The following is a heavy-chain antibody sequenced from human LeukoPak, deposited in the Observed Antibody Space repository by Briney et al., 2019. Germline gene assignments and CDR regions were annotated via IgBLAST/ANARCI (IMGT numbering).Heavy chain of an antibody. CDR3: ARDRSSGSPNTDY. V-gene: IGHV1-69*04. CDR1: GYTFTSYG. J-gene: IGHJ4*02. Sequence: SVKVSCKASGYTFTSYGISWVRQAPGQGLEWMGRIIPILGIANYAQKFQGRVTITADKSTSTAYMELSSLRSEDTAVYYCARDRSSGSPNTDYWGQGTLVTVSS. D-gene: IGHD6-19*01. CDR2: IIPILGIA.